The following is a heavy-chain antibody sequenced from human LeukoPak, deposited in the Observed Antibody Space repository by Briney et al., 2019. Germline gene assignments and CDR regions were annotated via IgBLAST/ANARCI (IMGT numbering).Heavy chain of an antibody. Sequence: GGSLRLSCAASGFTFSSSAMSWVRQAPGKGLEWVSVIYSGGSTNYADSVRGRFTISRDNSKNTLYLQMNSLRDEDTAVYYCARGRYEISAAMDVWGQGTTVTVSS. J-gene: IGHJ6*02. D-gene: IGHD5-12*01. V-gene: IGHV3-53*01. CDR2: IYSGGST. CDR3: ARGRYEISAAMDV. CDR1: GFTFSSSA.